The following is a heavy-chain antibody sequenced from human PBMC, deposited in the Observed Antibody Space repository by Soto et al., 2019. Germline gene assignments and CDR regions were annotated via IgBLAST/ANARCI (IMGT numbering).Heavy chain of an antibody. D-gene: IGHD1-26*01. CDR2: TSHDGNNK. CDR1: VFTFRSFG. V-gene: IGHV3-30*03. J-gene: IGHJ4*02. Sequence: GRSLRLSGPASVFTFRSFGMHWVRQAPGKGLEWVAVTSHDGNNKYYVDSVKGRFTISRDNSKNMVYLQMNSLRDEDTAVYYCAGLGQELLPFDYWGPGTLVTVSS. CDR3: AGLGQELLPFDY.